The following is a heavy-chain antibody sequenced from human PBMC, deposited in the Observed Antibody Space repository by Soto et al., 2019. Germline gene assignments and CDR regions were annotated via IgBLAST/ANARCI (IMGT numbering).Heavy chain of an antibody. CDR3: AKDGRGYCSGGSCYLYCYLDV. CDR2: ISGSGGST. CDR1: GFTFSSYA. Sequence: EVQLLESGGGLVQPGGSLRLSCAASGFTFSSYAMSWVRQAPGKGLEWVSAISGSGGSTYYADSVKGRFTISRDNSKNTLYLQMNSLRAEDTAVYYCAKDGRGYCSGGSCYLYCYLDVWGKGTTVTVSS. D-gene: IGHD2-15*01. J-gene: IGHJ6*03. V-gene: IGHV3-23*01.